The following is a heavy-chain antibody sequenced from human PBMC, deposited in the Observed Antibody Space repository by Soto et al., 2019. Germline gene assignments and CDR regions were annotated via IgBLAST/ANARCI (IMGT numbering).Heavy chain of an antibody. V-gene: IGHV5-51*01. CDR2: IYPGDSDT. Sequence: PGESLKISCKGSGYSFTSYWIGWVRQMPGKGLEWMGIIYPGDSDTRYSPSFQGQVTISADKSISTAYLQWSSLKASDTAMYYCARQHRGIAAAGTAGYWGQGTLVTVSS. D-gene: IGHD6-13*01. J-gene: IGHJ4*02. CDR1: GYSFTSYW. CDR3: ARQHRGIAAAGTAGY.